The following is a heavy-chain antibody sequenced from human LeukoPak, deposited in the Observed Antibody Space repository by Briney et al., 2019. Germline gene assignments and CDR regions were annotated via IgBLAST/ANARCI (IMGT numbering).Heavy chain of an antibody. J-gene: IGHJ4*02. CDR2: IKTKTDGGTT. CDR1: GFTFSNAW. CDR3: TTVKVLEWWRYP. V-gene: IGHV3-15*01. D-gene: IGHD3-3*01. Sequence: GGSLRLSCAASGFTFSNAWMSWVRQAPGKGLEWVGRIKTKTDGGTTDYAAPVKGRFTISRDDSKNTLYLQMNSLKTEDMAVYYCTTVKVLEWWRYPWGQGTLVTVSS.